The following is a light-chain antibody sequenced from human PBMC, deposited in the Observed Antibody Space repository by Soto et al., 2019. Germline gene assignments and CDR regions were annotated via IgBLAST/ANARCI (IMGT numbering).Light chain of an antibody. Sequence: QSALTQPASVSGSPGQSIAISCTGTSSDVGNYNYVSWYQHHPGKVPKLMIYEVSNRPSGISDRFSGSKSGNTASLTISGLQPDDEADYYCSSYASSSTIVFGGGTKLTV. CDR1: SSDVGNYNY. CDR2: EVS. J-gene: IGLJ2*01. CDR3: SSYASSSTIV. V-gene: IGLV2-14*01.